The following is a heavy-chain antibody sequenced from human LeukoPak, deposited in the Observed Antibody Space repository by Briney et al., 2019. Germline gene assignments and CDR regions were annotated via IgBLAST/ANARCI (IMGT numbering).Heavy chain of an antibody. CDR2: ISGSASST. D-gene: IGHD6-13*01. J-gene: IGHJ6*03. Sequence: PGGSLRLSCAASGFTFSSFAMSWVRQAPGKGLEWVSTISGSASSTYYADSVKGRFTISRDNSKNTLHLQVNSLRAEDTAVYYCAKGDSSSWIGPNYYYMDVWGKGTTVTISS. CDR3: AKGDSSSWIGPNYYYMDV. CDR1: GFTFSSFA. V-gene: IGHV3-23*01.